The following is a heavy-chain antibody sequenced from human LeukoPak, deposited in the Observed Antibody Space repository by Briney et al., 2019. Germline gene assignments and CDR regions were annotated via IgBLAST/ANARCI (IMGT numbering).Heavy chain of an antibody. CDR1: GFTVSRNY. D-gene: IGHD5-18*01. V-gene: IGHV3-53*01. J-gene: IGHJ4*02. CDR2: VYSGGTT. CDR3: ASGYNFGLDY. Sequence: PGGSLRLSCEVSGFTVSRNYMTWVRQAPGKGLEWVSIVYSGGTTYYADSVKGRFTISRGNSRNMLYLQMNSLRAEDTAVYYCASGYNFGLDYWGQGTLLTVS.